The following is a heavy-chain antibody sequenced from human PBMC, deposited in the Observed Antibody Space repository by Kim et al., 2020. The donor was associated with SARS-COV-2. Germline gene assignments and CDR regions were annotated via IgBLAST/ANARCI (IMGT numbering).Heavy chain of an antibody. CDR1: GFTFSGYG. V-gene: IGHV3-30*18. Sequence: GGSLRLSCEASGFTFSGYGMHWVRQAPGKGLEWVAGILYDGSKKYYADSVKGRFTITRVNPKNMVYLQMNSLRAVDAVVHYCAKRNWQVFHSGIDAWCQG. D-gene: IGHD2-8*01. CDR3: AKRNWQVFHSGIDA. J-gene: IGHJ6*02. CDR2: ILYDGSKK.